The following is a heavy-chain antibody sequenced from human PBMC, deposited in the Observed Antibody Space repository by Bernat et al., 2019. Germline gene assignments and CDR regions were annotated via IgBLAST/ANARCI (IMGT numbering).Heavy chain of an antibody. CDR2: IKSKTDGGTT. J-gene: IGHJ4*02. D-gene: IGHD3-22*01. CDR1: GFTFSNAW. CDR3: TTRYSSGYYSFDY. Sequence: EVQLVESGGGLVKPGGSLRLSCAASGFTFSNAWMNWVRQAPGKGLEWVGRIKSKTDGGTTDYAAPVKGRFTISRDDSKNTLYLQMNSLKTEDTAAYYCTTRYSSGYYSFDYWGQGTLVTVSS. V-gene: IGHV3-15*07.